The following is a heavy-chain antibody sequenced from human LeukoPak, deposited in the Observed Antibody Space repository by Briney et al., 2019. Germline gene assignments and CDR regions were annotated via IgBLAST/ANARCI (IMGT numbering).Heavy chain of an antibody. D-gene: IGHD3-3*01. CDR1: GFTISSYW. CDR3: AKDGLWSGYYSAVDY. Sequence: GGSLRLSCAASGFTISSYWMNWVRQAPGKGLEWVSAISGSGGSTYYADSVKGRFTISRDNSKNTLYLQMNSLRAEDTAVYYCAKDGLWSGYYSAVDYWGQGTLVTVSS. J-gene: IGHJ4*02. CDR2: ISGSGGST. V-gene: IGHV3-23*01.